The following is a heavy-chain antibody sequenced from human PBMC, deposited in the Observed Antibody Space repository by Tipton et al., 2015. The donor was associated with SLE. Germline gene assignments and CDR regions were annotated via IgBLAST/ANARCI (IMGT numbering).Heavy chain of an antibody. V-gene: IGHV4-31*03. CDR3: ARAPGPSIAAVDT. D-gene: IGHD6-25*01. CDR1: GGSISSRNNY. J-gene: IGHJ5*02. Sequence: TLSLTCTVSGGSISSRNNYWNWIRQHPGRGLQWIGYVYYSGNVFYNPSLKSRLHISLNLSENQFSLTLNSVTVADTAVYYCARAPGPSIAAVDTWGQGALVTVS. CDR2: VYYSGNV.